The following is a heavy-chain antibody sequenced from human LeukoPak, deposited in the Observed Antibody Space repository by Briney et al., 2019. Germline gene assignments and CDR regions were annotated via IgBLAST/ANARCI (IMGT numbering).Heavy chain of an antibody. V-gene: IGHV1-18*01. CDR2: ISAYNGNT. J-gene: IGHJ5*02. D-gene: IGHD3-22*01. CDR1: GYTFTNYA. Sequence: ASVKVSCKASGYTFTNYAISWVRQAPGQGLEWMGWISAYNGNTNYAQNLQGRVTITTDESTTTAYMELSSLRSEDTAVYYCARARSPSSGYLLRDHNWFDPWGQGTLVTVSS. CDR3: ARARSPSSGYLLRDHNWFDP.